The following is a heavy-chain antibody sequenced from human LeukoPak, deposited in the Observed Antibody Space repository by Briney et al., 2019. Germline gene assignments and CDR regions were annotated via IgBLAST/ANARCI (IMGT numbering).Heavy chain of an antibody. J-gene: IGHJ4*02. Sequence: GGSLRLSCAASGFTVNSNYMSWVRQAPGKGLECVSVIYSGGSTYYADSVKGRFTISRDNSKNTLYLQMNSLRAEDTAVYYCAREVEGITGTTGYWGQGTLVTVSS. CDR2: IYSGGST. V-gene: IGHV3-66*02. CDR3: AREVEGITGTTGY. D-gene: IGHD1-14*01. CDR1: GFTVNSNY.